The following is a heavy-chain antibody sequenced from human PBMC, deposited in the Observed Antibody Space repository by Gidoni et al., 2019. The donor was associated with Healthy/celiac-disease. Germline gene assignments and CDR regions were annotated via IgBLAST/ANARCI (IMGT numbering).Heavy chain of an antibody. J-gene: IGHJ4*02. Sequence: EVQLLESGGGLVQPGGSLRLSCAASGFTFSRYALSWVRQAPGKGLEWVSAISGSGGSTYYADSVKGRFTISRDNSKNTLYLQMNSLRAEDTAVYYCAKETKGDGSVAGILPFDYWGQGTLVTVSS. CDR2: ISGSGGST. CDR3: AKETKGDGSVAGILPFDY. V-gene: IGHV3-23*01. CDR1: GFTFSRYA. D-gene: IGHD6-19*01.